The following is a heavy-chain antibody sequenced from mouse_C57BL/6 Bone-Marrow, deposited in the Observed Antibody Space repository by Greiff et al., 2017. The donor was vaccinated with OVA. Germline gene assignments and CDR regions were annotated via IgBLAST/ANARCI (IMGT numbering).Heavy chain of an antibody. CDR2: IWSDGST. J-gene: IGHJ2*01. CDR1: GFSLTSYG. D-gene: IGHD1-1*01. CDR3: ARHDYGSSPYALDY. Sequence: QVKLMESGPGLVAPSQSLSITCTVSGFSLTSYGVHWVRQPPGKGLEWLVVIWSDGSTTYNSALKSRLSISKDNSKSQVFLKMNSLQTDDTAMYYCARHDYGSSPYALDYWGQGTTLTVSS. V-gene: IGHV2-6-1*01.